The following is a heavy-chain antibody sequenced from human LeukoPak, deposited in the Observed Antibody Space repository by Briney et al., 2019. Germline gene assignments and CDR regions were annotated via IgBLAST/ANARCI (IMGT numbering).Heavy chain of an antibody. CDR1: GYSFTSYW. V-gene: IGHV5-51*01. CDR2: IYPGDSDT. CDR3: ARRFDYGSGSPWFDP. D-gene: IGHD3-10*01. Sequence: GESLKISCKGSGYSFTSYWIGWVRQMPGKGLEWMGIIYPGDSDTRYSPSFQGQVTISADKSISTAYLQWSSLKASDAAMYCCARRFDYGSGSPWFDPWGQGTLVTVSS. J-gene: IGHJ5*02.